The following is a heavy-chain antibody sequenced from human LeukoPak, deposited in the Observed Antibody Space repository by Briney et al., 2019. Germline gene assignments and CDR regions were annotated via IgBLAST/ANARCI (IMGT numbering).Heavy chain of an antibody. V-gene: IGHV3-15*01. CDR3: TGVSRSSWYDY. D-gene: IGHD6-13*01. CDR1: GFTFSNAW. CDR2: IKSKTDGGTP. Sequence: PGGSPRLSCAASGFTFSNAWMSWVRQAPGKGLEWVGRIKSKTDGGTPDYAAPVKGRFTISRDDSKNTLYLQMNSLKTEDTAVYYCTGVSRSSWYDYWGQGTLVTVSS. J-gene: IGHJ4*02.